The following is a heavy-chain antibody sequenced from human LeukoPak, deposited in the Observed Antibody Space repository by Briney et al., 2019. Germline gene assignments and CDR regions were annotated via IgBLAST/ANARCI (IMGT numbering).Heavy chain of an antibody. Sequence: GGSLGLSCAASGFTFDDYGMSWVRQAPGKGLEWVSGINWNGGSTGYADSVKGRFTISRDNAKNSLYLQMNSLRAEDTALYYCARARYSGSYYGGFVDYWGQGTLVTVSS. J-gene: IGHJ4*02. CDR1: GFTFDDYG. CDR3: ARARYSGSYYGGFVDY. CDR2: INWNGGST. V-gene: IGHV3-20*04. D-gene: IGHD1-26*01.